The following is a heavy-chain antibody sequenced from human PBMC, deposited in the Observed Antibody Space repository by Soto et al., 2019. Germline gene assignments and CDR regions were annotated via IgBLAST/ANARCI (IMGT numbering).Heavy chain of an antibody. CDR3: ARNGLWFGPETPPLNWFDP. V-gene: IGHV5-51*01. J-gene: IGHJ5*02. CDR1: GSSFTSYW. Sequence: GESLKISCKGSGSSFTSYWIGWVRQMPGKGLEWMGIIYPGDSDTRYSPSFQGQVTISADKSISTAYLQWSSLKASDTAMYYCARNGLWFGPETPPLNWFDPWGQGTLVTVSS. CDR2: IYPGDSDT. D-gene: IGHD3-10*01.